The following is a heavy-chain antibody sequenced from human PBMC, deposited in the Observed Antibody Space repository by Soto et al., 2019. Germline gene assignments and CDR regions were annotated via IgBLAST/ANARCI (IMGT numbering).Heavy chain of an antibody. CDR2: IWYDGSNK. J-gene: IGHJ5*02. CDR1: GFTFSSYG. Sequence: QVQLVESGGGVVQPGRSLRLSCAASGFTFSSYGMHWVRQAPGKGLEWVAVIWYDGSNKYYADSVKGRFTISRDNSKNTLYLQMNSLRAEDTAVYYCARESGSSWSAGDWFDPWGQGTLVTVSS. D-gene: IGHD6-13*01. CDR3: ARESGSSWSAGDWFDP. V-gene: IGHV3-33*01.